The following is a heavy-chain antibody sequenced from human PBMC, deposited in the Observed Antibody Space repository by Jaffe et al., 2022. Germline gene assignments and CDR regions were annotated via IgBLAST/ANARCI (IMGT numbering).Heavy chain of an antibody. CDR2: IYHSGST. J-gene: IGHJ4*02. CDR3: ARETSMVRGVIDY. V-gene: IGHV4-38-2*02. D-gene: IGHD3-10*01. CDR1: GYSISSGYY. Sequence: QVQLQESGPGLVKPSETLSLTCAVSGYSISSGYYWGWIRQPPGKGLEWIGSIYHSGSTYYNPSLKSRVTISVDTSKNQFSLKLSSVTAADTAVYYCARETSMVRGVIDYWGQGTLVTVSS.